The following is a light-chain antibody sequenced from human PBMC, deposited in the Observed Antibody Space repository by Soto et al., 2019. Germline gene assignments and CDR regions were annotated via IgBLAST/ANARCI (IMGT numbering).Light chain of an antibody. Sequence: QSVLTQPPSVSGAPGQRVTISGTGSSSNIGADYHVHWYQQLPGTAPKLLIDTHTNRPSGVPDRFSASKSGTSASLAITGLQAEDEADYYCQSYDISLSAWVFGGGTKLTVL. J-gene: IGLJ2*01. CDR2: THT. V-gene: IGLV1-40*01. CDR1: SSNIGADYH. CDR3: QSYDISLSAWV.